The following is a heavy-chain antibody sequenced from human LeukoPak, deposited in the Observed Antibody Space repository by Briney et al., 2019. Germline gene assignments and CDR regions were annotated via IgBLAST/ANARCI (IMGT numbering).Heavy chain of an antibody. D-gene: IGHD5-12*01. CDR1: GGSISSSSYY. J-gene: IGHJ3*02. CDR3: AREGIVATIGDAFDI. CDR2: IYYSGST. Sequence: SETLSLTCTVSGGSISSSSYYWGWIRQPPGKGLEWIGSIYYSGSTYYNPSLKSRVTISVDTSKNQFSLKLSSVTAADTAVYYCAREGIVATIGDAFDIWGQGTMVTVSS. V-gene: IGHV4-39*07.